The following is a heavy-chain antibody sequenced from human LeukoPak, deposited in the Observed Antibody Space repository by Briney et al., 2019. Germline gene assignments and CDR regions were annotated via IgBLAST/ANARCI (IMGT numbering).Heavy chain of an antibody. V-gene: IGHV3-7*01. D-gene: IGHD2-2*02. J-gene: IGHJ4*02. Sequence: PGGSLRLSCAASGFTFSSYYMTWVRQAPGKGLEWVANIKEDGSEKYYVGSVKGRFTISRDNAKNSLYLQMNSLRAEDTAVYYCAREQEEIVVVPAAIPEYYFDYWGQGTLVTVSS. CDR3: AREQEEIVVVPAAIPEYYFDY. CDR1: GFTFSSYY. CDR2: IKEDGSEK.